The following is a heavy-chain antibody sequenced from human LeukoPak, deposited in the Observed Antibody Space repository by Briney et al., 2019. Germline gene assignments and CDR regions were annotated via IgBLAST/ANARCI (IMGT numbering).Heavy chain of an antibody. Sequence: GGSLRLSCAASGFTFSSYSMNWVRQAPGKGLEWVSYISSSSSTIYYADSVKGRFTISRGNAKNSLYLQMNSLRAGDTAVYYCARDLPYYYDSSVFDYWGQGTLVTVSS. D-gene: IGHD3-22*01. V-gene: IGHV3-48*04. CDR3: ARDLPYYYDSSVFDY. CDR1: GFTFSSYS. CDR2: ISSSSSTI. J-gene: IGHJ4*02.